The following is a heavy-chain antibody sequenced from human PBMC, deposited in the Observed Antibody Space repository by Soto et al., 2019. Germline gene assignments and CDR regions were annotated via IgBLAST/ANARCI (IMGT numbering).Heavy chain of an antibody. CDR1: GGSINSGGYC. V-gene: IGHV4-31*03. J-gene: IGHJ4*02. CDR2: ISYGGST. Sequence: QVQLQESGPGLVKPSQTLSLTCTVSGGSINSGGYCWRWIRQHPGKGLDWIGCISYGGSTCYNPSLKSRVTISVDTSKNQFSLKLTSVTAADTAVYYCSRGILVWGQGALITVSS. D-gene: IGHD5-18*01. CDR3: SRGILV.